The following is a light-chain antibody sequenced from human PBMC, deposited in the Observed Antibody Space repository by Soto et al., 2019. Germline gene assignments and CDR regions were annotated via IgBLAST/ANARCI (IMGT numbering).Light chain of an antibody. CDR2: DVS. Sequence: QSALTQPASVSGSPRQSITISCTGTSSDVGGYNYVSWYQQHPGKAPKLMIYDVSNRPSGISNRFSGSKSGNTASLTISGLQAEDEADYYCSSYTGSSTYVFGTGTKLTVL. CDR1: SSDVGGYNY. CDR3: SSYTGSSTYV. J-gene: IGLJ1*01. V-gene: IGLV2-14*01.